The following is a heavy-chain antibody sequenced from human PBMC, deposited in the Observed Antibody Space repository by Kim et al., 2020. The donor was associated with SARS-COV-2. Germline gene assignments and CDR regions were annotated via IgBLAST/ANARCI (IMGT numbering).Heavy chain of an antibody. CDR1: GFTFSSYA. CDR3: AKSPRGLSVLMVYATRFDP. Sequence: GGSLRLSCAASGFTFSSYAMSWVRQAPGKGLEWVSAISGSGGSTYYADSVKGRFTISRDNSKNTLYLQMNSLRAEDTAVYYCAKSPRGLSVLMVYATRFDPWGQGTLVTVSS. V-gene: IGHV3-23*01. CDR2: ISGSGGST. D-gene: IGHD2-8*01. J-gene: IGHJ5*02.